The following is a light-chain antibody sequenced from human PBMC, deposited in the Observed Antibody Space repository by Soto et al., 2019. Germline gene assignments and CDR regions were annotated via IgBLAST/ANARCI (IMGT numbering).Light chain of an antibody. Sequence: EIVLTQSPATLSLSPGERATLSCRASQNVGGYLAWYQQKPGQAPRLLISDASNRAAGIPARFSGIGSGTDFTLTISSLEPDDFAVYYCQQRNSWPLTFGGGTKVEIK. CDR1: QNVGGY. V-gene: IGKV3-11*01. CDR2: DAS. CDR3: QQRNSWPLT. J-gene: IGKJ4*01.